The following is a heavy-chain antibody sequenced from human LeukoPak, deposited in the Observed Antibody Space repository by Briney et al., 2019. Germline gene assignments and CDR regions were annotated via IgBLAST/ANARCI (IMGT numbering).Heavy chain of an antibody. CDR3: AKRTGVTELHFDH. Sequence: GGSLRLSCAASGFTFSRYWMTWVRQAPGKGLEWVANIRQDGSEKFYADSVKGRFTISRDNSQNTLYQQLNSLRAEDTAVYYCAKRTGVTELHFDHWGQGTLVTVSS. V-gene: IGHV3-7*03. J-gene: IGHJ4*02. CDR2: IRQDGSEK. D-gene: IGHD5-24*01. CDR1: GFTFSRYW.